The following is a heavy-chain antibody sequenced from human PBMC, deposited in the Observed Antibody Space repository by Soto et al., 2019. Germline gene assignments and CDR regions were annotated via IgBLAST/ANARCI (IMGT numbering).Heavy chain of an antibody. J-gene: IGHJ4*02. CDR2: ISYDGSNK. Sequence: QVQLVESGGGVVQPGRSLRLSCAASGFTFSSYGMHWVRQAPGKGLERVAVISYDGSNKYYADSVKGRFTISRDNSKNTLYLQMNSLRAEDTAVYYCAKIQRVVTWYYFDYWGQGTLVTVSS. CDR1: GFTFSSYG. D-gene: IGHD3-22*01. CDR3: AKIQRVVTWYYFDY. V-gene: IGHV3-30*18.